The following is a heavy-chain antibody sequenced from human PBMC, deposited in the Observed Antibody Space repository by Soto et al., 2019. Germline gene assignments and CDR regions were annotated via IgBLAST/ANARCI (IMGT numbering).Heavy chain of an antibody. J-gene: IGHJ6*01. CDR3: ARGTPGFYYYGLDV. V-gene: IGHV1-69*12. D-gene: IGHD1-7*01. Sequence: QVQLVQSGADVKKPGSSVRVSCKASGGTFSNSVINWVRQAPGQGLEWMGEVTPMFGTANYAQRFQGRVTITADESTTTSYMDLSSLRSEDTAVYYCARGTPGFYYYGLDVWWQGTTVTVSS. CDR1: GGTFSNSV. CDR2: VTPMFGTA.